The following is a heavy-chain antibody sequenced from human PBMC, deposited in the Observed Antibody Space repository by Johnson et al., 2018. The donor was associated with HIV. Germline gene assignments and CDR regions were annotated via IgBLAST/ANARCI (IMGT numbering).Heavy chain of an antibody. V-gene: IGHV3-66*01. J-gene: IGHJ3*02. CDR1: GFTVSSNY. CDR3: AKDRMYDYGDYGGAFDI. Sequence: VQLVESGGGLVQPGGSLRLSCAASGFTVSSNYMSWVRQAPGKGLEWVSVIYSGGSTYDADSVKGRLTISRDNSKNTLYLQMNSLRAEDTAVYYCAKDRMYDYGDYGGAFDIWGQGTMVTVSS. D-gene: IGHD4-17*01. CDR2: IYSGGST.